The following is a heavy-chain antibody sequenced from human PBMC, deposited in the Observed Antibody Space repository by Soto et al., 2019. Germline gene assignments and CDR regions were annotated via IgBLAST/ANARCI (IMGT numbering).Heavy chain of an antibody. J-gene: IGHJ4*02. D-gene: IGHD1-26*01. CDR3: AREKRYSASPHLAH. CDR2: IYYSGST. CDR1: GGSISSSGYS. V-gene: IGHV4-39*01. Sequence: PSETLSLTCTVSGGSISSSGYSWGWIRQPPGKGLEWIGSIYYSGSTYYNPSLKRRVTISVDTSKNQFSLKLSSVTAADTAVYYCAREKRYSASPHLAHWGQGTLVTVSS.